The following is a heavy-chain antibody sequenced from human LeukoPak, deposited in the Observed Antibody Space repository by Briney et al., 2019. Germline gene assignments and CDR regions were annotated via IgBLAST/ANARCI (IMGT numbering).Heavy chain of an antibody. D-gene: IGHD4-11*01. CDR3: ARDLVSNYEAYYMDV. CDR1: GGTFSSYA. Sequence: ASVKVPCKASGGTFSSYAISWVRQAPGQGLEWTGWISAYNGNTNYAQKLQGRVTMTTDTSTSTAYMELRSLRSDDTAVYYCARDLVSNYEAYYMDVWGKGTTVTVSS. CDR2: ISAYNGNT. J-gene: IGHJ6*03. V-gene: IGHV1-18*01.